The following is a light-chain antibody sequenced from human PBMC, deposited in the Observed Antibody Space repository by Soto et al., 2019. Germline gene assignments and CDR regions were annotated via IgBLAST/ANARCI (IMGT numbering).Light chain of an antibody. CDR1: SSNIGAGYD. CDR3: QSYDSSLRV. Sequence: QSVLTQPPSVSGSPVQRVTIACTGISSNIGAGYDVHWYQQLPGTAPKLLIYGNSNRPSGVPDRFSGSKSGTSASLAITGLQAEDEADYYCQSYDSSLRVFGTGTKVTVL. CDR2: GNS. J-gene: IGLJ1*01. V-gene: IGLV1-40*01.